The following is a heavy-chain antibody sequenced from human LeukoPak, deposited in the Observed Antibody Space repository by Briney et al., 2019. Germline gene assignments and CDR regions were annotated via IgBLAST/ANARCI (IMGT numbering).Heavy chain of an antibody. CDR1: GGSISSYY. D-gene: IGHD4-17*01. CDR3: ARHFYGESFDY. CDR2: IYYSGST. V-gene: IGHV4-59*08. Sequence: PSETLSLTCTVSGGSISSYYWSWIRQPAGKGLEWIGYIYYSGSTNYNPSLKSRVTISVDTSKNQFSLKLSSVTAADTAVYYCARHFYGESFDYWGQGALVTVSS. J-gene: IGHJ4*02.